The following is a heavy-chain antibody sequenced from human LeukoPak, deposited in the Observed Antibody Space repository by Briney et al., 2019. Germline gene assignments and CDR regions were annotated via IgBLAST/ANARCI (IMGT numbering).Heavy chain of an antibody. V-gene: IGHV4-30-4*01. CDR2: IFSSGST. CDR1: GSSIKKDNFF. D-gene: IGHD3-22*01. CDR3: ARSTYYYDRSAFFFPDYFDY. J-gene: IGHJ4*02. Sequence: SQTLSLTCNVSGSSIKKDNFFWNWIRQPRGEGLEWIGYIFSSGSTYYNPSLKSRVTFSVDTSNNHFPLNLRSVTAADTAVYYCARSTYYYDRSAFFFPDYFDYWGQGIQVTVSS.